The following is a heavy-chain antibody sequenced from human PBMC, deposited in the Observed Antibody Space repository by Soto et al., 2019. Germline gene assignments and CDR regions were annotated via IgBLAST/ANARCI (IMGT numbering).Heavy chain of an antibody. CDR1: GFTFSSYA. CDR3: AKELGIAVAGTYAFDI. CDR2: ISGSGGST. Sequence: TGGSLRLSCAASGFTFSSYAMSWVRQAPGKGLEWVSAISGSGGSTYYADSVKGRFTISRDNSKNTLYLQMNSLRAEDTAVYYCAKELGIAVAGTYAFDIWGQGTMVTVSS. D-gene: IGHD6-19*01. V-gene: IGHV3-23*01. J-gene: IGHJ3*02.